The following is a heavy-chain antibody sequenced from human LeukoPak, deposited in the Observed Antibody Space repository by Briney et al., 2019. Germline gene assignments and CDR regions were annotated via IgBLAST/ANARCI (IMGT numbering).Heavy chain of an antibody. D-gene: IGHD1-7*01. CDR2: INAGNGNT. Sequence: GASVKVSCKASGYTFTSYAMHWVRQAPGQRLEWMGWINAGNGNTKYSQKFQGRVTITRDTSASTAYMELSSLRSEDTAVYYCAREGPELRSAFYYYYGMDVWGQGTTVTVSS. CDR3: AREGPELRSAFYYYYGMDV. CDR1: GYTFTSYA. V-gene: IGHV1-3*01. J-gene: IGHJ6*02.